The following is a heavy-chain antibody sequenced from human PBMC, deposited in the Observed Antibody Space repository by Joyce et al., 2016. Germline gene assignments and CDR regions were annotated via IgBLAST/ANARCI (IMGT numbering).Heavy chain of an antibody. CDR1: GYTFTSYD. J-gene: IGHJ5*02. Sequence: QVQLVQSGAEVKKHGASVKVSCKAFGYTFTSYDINWVRQATGQGLEWMGWMNPNSGNTGYAQKFQGRVTMTRNTSISTAYMEVSSLRSDDTAVYYCARERNFGDLSFDPWGQGTLVTVSS. CDR2: MNPNSGNT. V-gene: IGHV1-8*01. D-gene: IGHD4-17*01. CDR3: ARERNFGDLSFDP.